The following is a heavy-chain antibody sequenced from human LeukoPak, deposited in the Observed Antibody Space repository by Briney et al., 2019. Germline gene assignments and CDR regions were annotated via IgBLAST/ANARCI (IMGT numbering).Heavy chain of an antibody. D-gene: IGHD3-22*01. CDR3: ARDPHYYDRTFDY. Sequence: GGSLRLSCAASGFTFSSYSMNWVRQSPGKGLEWVSYIRSSSSTIYYAHSVKGRFTISRDNAKNSLYLQMNSLRAEDTAVYYCARDPHYYDRTFDYWGQGTLVTVSS. J-gene: IGHJ4*02. CDR2: IRSSSSTI. V-gene: IGHV3-48*01. CDR1: GFTFSSYS.